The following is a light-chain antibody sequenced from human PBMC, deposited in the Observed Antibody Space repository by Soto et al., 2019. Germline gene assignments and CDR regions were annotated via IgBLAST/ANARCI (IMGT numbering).Light chain of an antibody. CDR3: QQYSTSLPT. V-gene: IGKV1-5*01. J-gene: IGKJ2*01. CDR1: QTIDSW. Sequence: DIQMTQSPSTLSAPIGDRVTITCRASQTIDSWLAWFQQKPGKAPKLLIFDASTLEGGVPPRFSGSGSGTEFTLTISSLQPDDLATYYCQQYSTSLPTFGQGTKLEIK. CDR2: DAS.